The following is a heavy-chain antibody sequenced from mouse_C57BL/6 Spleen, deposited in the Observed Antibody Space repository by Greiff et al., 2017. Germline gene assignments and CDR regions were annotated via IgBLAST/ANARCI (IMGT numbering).Heavy chain of an antibody. J-gene: IGHJ2*02. CDR2: IDPASGNT. CDR1: GFTINNTY. CDR3: ARGAEGFDY. V-gene: IGHV14-3*01. Sequence: VQLQQSVAELVRPGASVKLSCTASGFTINNTYMHWVKQRPEQGLEWIGRIDPASGNTKYSPTFQGKATITPATSSYTAYLQLRSLTSEDTASDYCARGAEGFDYWGQGTSLTVSS.